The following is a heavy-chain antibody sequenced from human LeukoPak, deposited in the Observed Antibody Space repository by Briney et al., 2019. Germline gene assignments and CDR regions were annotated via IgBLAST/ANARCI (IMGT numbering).Heavy chain of an antibody. D-gene: IGHD6-13*01. CDR3: ASQSIAAAVDY. V-gene: IGHV4-59*12. CDR1: GDSITNYY. CDR2: IYFSGTT. J-gene: IGHJ4*02. Sequence: SETLSLTCTVSGDSITNYYWSWMRQSPGKGLEWIWYIYFSGTTYYNPSLKSRVTISVDTSKNPFSLKLSSVTAADTAVYYCASQSIAAAVDYWGQGTLVTVSS.